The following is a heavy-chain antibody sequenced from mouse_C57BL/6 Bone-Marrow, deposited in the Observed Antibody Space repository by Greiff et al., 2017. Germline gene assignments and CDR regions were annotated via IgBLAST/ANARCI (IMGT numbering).Heavy chain of an antibody. Sequence: VKLQQPGAELVKPGASVKLSCKASGYTFTSYWMHWVKQRPGQGLEWIGMIHPNSGSTNYNEKFKSKATLTVDKSSSTAYMQLSSLTSEASAVYYCARGLYGNYDYAMDYWGQGTSVTVSS. J-gene: IGHJ4*01. D-gene: IGHD2-1*01. CDR1: GYTFTSYW. CDR3: ARGLYGNYDYAMDY. V-gene: IGHV1-64*01. CDR2: IHPNSGST.